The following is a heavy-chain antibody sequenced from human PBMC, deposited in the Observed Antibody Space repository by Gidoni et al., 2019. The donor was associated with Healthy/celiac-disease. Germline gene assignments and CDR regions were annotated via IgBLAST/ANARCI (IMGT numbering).Heavy chain of an antibody. CDR1: GGSISSGRYH. D-gene: IGHD3-22*01. CDR2: IYYSGST. Sequence: QVQLQESGPGLVKPSQTLSLTCTFSGGSISSGRYHWHLIRQHPGKGLEWIGYIYYSGSTYYNPSLKSRVTISVDTSKNQFSLKLSSVTAADTAVYYCARDIRIEPYDSSGYYPFHYYGMDVWGQGTTVTVSS. CDR3: ARDIRIEPYDSSGYYPFHYYGMDV. V-gene: IGHV4-31*03. J-gene: IGHJ6*02.